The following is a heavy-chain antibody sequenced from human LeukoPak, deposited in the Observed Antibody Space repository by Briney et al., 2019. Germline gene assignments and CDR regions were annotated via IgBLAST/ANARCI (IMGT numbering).Heavy chain of an antibody. V-gene: IGHV1-69*06. CDR3: ATSLMGDSSGKTGWFDP. J-gene: IGHJ5*02. CDR1: GGTFSSYA. D-gene: IGHD3-22*01. Sequence: GASVKVSCKASGGTFSSYAISWVRQAPGQGLEWRGGIIPIFGTANYAQKFQGRVTITADKSTSTAYMELSSLRSDDTAVYYCATSLMGDSSGKTGWFDPWGQGTLVTVSS. CDR2: IIPIFGTA.